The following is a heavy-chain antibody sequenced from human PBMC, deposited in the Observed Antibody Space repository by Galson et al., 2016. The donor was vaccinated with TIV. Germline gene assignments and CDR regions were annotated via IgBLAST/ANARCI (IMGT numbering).Heavy chain of an antibody. J-gene: IGHJ4*02. CDR2: ISGGGDIT. CDR1: GFGFRSYA. Sequence: SLRLSCAASGFGFRSYAMTWVRQAPGKGLEWVSSISGGGDITYYADSVKGRFTISRDNSRNTLYLRMNSLRVDDTAVYYCAEDPDMVYGNSDFDSWGQGTLVAVSS. V-gene: IGHV3-23*01. D-gene: IGHD3-10*01. CDR3: AEDPDMVYGNSDFDS.